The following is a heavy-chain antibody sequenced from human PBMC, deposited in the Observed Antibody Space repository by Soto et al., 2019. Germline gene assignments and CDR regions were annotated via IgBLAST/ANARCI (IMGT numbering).Heavy chain of an antibody. D-gene: IGHD5-12*01. V-gene: IGHV3-20*04. J-gene: IGHJ4*02. CDR2: ISWNGGRT. Sequence: EVQLVESGGGVVRPGGSLRLACAASGFNFGDYGMSWVRQAPGKGLEWVSAISWNGGRTGYADAVKGRFTISRDNAKDSLYLQMNSLRAEDTASYYCARGGIEATLEIDNWGQGTLVTVSS. CDR3: ARGGIEATLEIDN. CDR1: GFNFGDYG.